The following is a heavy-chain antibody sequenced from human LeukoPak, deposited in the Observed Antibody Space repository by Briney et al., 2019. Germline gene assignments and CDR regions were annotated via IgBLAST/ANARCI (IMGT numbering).Heavy chain of an antibody. J-gene: IGHJ4*02. Sequence: GGSLRLSCVASGFSFKTYEMNGVRQAPGKGLEWISYISVGGSDEDYADSVKGRFSISRDNAKNSVFLQMNSLRVEDTAVYYCARDALEPFSYWGQGTLVTVSS. CDR2: ISVGGSDE. D-gene: IGHD3-3*02. V-gene: IGHV3-48*03. CDR1: GFSFKTYE. CDR3: ARDALEPFSY.